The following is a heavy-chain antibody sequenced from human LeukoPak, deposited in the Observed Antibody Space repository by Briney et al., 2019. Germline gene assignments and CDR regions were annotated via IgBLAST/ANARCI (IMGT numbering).Heavy chain of an antibody. CDR2: ISGSGGST. Sequence: PGGSLRLSCAASGFTFSSYAMSWVRQAPGKGLEWVSTISGSGGSTYYADSVKGRFTISRDNSKNTLYLQMNSLRAEDTAVYYCARDKIVGATVLDYCGQGSLVTVSS. CDR3: ARDKIVGATVLDY. V-gene: IGHV3-23*01. D-gene: IGHD1-26*01. CDR1: GFTFSSYA. J-gene: IGHJ4*02.